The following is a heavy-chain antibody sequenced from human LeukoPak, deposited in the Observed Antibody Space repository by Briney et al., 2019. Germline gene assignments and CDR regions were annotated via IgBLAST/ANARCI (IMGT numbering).Heavy chain of an antibody. CDR2: IYTSGST. CDR1: GGSISSGSYY. V-gene: IGHV4-61*02. Sequence: PSETLSLTCTVSGGSISSGSYYWSWIRQPAGKGLEWIGRIYTSGSTNYNPSLKSRVTISVDTSKNQFSLKLSSVTAADTAVYYCARNRGYDSDAFDIWGQGTMVTVSS. D-gene: IGHD5-12*01. CDR3: ARNRGYDSDAFDI. J-gene: IGHJ3*02.